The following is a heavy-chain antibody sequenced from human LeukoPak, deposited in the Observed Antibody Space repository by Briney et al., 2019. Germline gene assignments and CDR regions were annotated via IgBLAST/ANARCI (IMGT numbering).Heavy chain of an antibody. CDR3: DRRNRYSGSDSGEFFDY. Sequence: LRLSCAASGFTVSSNYMSWVRQPPGKGLEWIGYVYYSGRTYYNPSLKSRVTISVDTSKNQFSLNVNSVTAADTAVYYCDRRNRYSGSDSGEFFDYWGQGTLVTVSS. V-gene: IGHV4-30-4*08. D-gene: IGHD3-10*01. CDR2: VYYSGRT. J-gene: IGHJ4*02. CDR1: GFTVSSNY.